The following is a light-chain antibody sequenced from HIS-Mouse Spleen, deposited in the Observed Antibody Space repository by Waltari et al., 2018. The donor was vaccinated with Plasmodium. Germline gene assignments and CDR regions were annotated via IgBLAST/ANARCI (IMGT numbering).Light chain of an antibody. Sequence: AIRMTQSPSTLSASAGDRVTITCRASQGISSCLAWYQQKPGKAPKLLIYDASTLQSGVPSRFSGSGSGTDFTLTISCLQSDDFATYYCQQYNSYPCTFGQGTKVEIK. J-gene: IGKJ1*01. V-gene: IGKV1-8*01. CDR3: QQYNSYPCT. CDR2: DAS. CDR1: QGISSC.